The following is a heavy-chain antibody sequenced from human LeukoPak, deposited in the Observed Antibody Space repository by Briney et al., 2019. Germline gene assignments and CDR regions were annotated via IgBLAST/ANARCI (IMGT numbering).Heavy chain of an antibody. CDR1: GFTFSSYS. J-gene: IGHJ4*02. D-gene: IGHD3-10*01. CDR2: ISSSSSYI. CDR3: AKGGYYGSGSYYREFDY. V-gene: IGHV3-21*01. Sequence: GGSLRLSCAASGFTFSSYSMNWVRQAPGKGLEWVSSISSSSSYIYYADSVKGRFTISRDNSKNTLYLQMNSLRADDTAVYYCAKGGYYGSGSYYREFDYWGQGTLVTVSS.